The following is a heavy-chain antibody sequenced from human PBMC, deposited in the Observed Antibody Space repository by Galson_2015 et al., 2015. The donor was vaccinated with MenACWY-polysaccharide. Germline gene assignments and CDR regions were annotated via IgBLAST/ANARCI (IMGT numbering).Heavy chain of an antibody. Sequence: QSGEEVKKPGESLKISCKGSGYSFTSYWIGWVRQMPGEGQERLGIMYPGGSDARYSPSFQSQVTISRDKSISPAYLQWISLKASDTAMYYCARAYGSGSYHNWFDPWGQGTLVTVSS. J-gene: IGHJ5*02. CDR3: ARAYGSGSYHNWFDP. CDR2: MYPGGSDA. D-gene: IGHD3-10*01. V-gene: IGHV5-51*03. CDR1: GYSFTSYW.